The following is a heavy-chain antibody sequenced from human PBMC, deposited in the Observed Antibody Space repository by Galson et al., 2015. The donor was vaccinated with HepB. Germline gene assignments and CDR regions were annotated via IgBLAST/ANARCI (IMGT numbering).Heavy chain of an antibody. CDR2: ISSSSSSI. V-gene: IGHV3-48*01. J-gene: IGHJ4*02. CDR3: AIDTANPLY. D-gene: IGHD5-18*01. CDR1: GFTFSSYS. Sequence: SLRLSCAASGFTFSSYSMNWVRQAPGKGLEWVSYISSSSSSIYYADSVKGRFTISRDNAKNSLYLQMNSLRAEDTAVYYCAIDTANPLYWGQGTLVTVS.